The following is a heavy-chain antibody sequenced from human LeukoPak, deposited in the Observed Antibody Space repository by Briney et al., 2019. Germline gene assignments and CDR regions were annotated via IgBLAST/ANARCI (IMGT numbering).Heavy chain of an antibody. V-gene: IGHV4-59*01. Sequence: SETLSLTCTVSGGSISSYYWSWIRQPPGKGLEWIGYIYYSGSTNYNPSLKSRVTISVDTSKNQFSLKLSSVTAADTAVYYCARLHSGSSGTDDAFDIWGQGTMVTVSS. J-gene: IGHJ3*02. CDR1: GGSISSYY. CDR3: ARLHSGSSGTDDAFDI. D-gene: IGHD1-26*01. CDR2: IYYSGST.